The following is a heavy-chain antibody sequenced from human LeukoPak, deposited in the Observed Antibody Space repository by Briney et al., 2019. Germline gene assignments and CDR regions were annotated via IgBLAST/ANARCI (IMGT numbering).Heavy chain of an antibody. J-gene: IGHJ4*02. CDR3: ATVSYYYDSSGYYY. CDR2: FDPEGGET. Sequence: ASVKVSCKVSGYTLTELSMHWVRQAPGKGLEWMGGFDPEGGETIYAQKFQGRVTMTEDTSTDTAYMELSSLRSEDTAVYYCATVSYYYDSSGYYYWGQGTLVTVSS. V-gene: IGHV1-24*01. CDR1: GYTLTELS. D-gene: IGHD3-22*01.